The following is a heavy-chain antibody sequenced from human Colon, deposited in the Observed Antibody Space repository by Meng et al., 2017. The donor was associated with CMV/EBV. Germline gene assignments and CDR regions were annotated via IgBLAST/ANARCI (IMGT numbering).Heavy chain of an antibody. J-gene: IGHJ6*02. CDR3: ASDRDHVAQGGYYDMDV. D-gene: IGHD2-15*01. CDR1: GFTLRSYW. Sequence: GGSLRLSCAASGFTLRSYWMSWVRQAPGKGLEWVANIRQDESEKYYVDSVKGRFTISRDNAKNSLYLQMNSLRAEDTAVYYCASDRDHVAQGGYYDMDVWGQGTTVTVSS. V-gene: IGHV3-7*01. CDR2: IRQDESEK.